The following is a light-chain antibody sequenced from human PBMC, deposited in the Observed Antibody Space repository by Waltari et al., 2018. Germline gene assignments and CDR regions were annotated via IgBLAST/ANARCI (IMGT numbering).Light chain of an antibody. CDR2: KAS. Sequence: DIQMTQSPSTLSASVGDRVTITCRASQSISSWLAWYQQKPGKAPKLLIYKASTLESGVPSRFSGSGSGTEFTITISSLQPDDFATYYCQQYHSYSLTFGGGTKVEIK. V-gene: IGKV1-5*03. CDR1: QSISSW. CDR3: QQYHSYSLT. J-gene: IGKJ4*01.